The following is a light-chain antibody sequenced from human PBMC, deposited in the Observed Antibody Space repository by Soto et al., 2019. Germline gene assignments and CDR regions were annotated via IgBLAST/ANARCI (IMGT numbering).Light chain of an antibody. CDR1: QSISSW. J-gene: IGKJ1*01. Sequence: IQMAQCRVGLYASAGYRVNNTNRASQSISSWLAWYQQKPGKAPKVLIYGASNLQSGVPSRFSGSGSGTDFTLTISSLQREDFVTYFCQQSYIPSWTFGPGTKVDIK. V-gene: IGKV1-39*01. CDR2: GAS. CDR3: QQSYIPSWT.